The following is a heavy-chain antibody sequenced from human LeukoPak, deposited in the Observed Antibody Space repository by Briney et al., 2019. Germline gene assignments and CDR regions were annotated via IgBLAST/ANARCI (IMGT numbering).Heavy chain of an antibody. D-gene: IGHD6-19*01. CDR2: ISSSSSYI. CDR1: GFTFSSYS. CDR3: ARDRGGGSGWYGDFDY. J-gene: IGHJ4*02. V-gene: IGHV3-21*01. Sequence: GGSLRLSCAASGFTFSSYSMNWVRQAPGKGLEWVSSISSSSSYIYYADSVKGRFTISRDNAKNSLYLQMNSLRAEDTAVYYCARDRGGGSGWYGDFDYWGQGTLVTVSS.